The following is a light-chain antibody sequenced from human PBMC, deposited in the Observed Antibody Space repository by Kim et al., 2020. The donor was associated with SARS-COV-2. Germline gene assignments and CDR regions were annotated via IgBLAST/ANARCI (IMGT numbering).Light chain of an antibody. V-gene: IGKV1-12*01. CDR3: HQAYSFST. Sequence: DIQMTQSPSSVSASVGDRVTITCRASQSISNWLAWYQQKPGKVPKLLIYDASSLQSGVPSRFSGSGSGTDFTLTISSLQPDDFATYFCHQAYSFSTFGQGTKVDIK. CDR2: DAS. CDR1: QSISNW. J-gene: IGKJ1*01.